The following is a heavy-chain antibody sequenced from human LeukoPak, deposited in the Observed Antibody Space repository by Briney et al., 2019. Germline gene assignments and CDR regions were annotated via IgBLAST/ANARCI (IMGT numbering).Heavy chain of an antibody. CDR2: VDPEDGET. CDR3: ATTSNRARYFDF. Sequence: ASVKVPCKVSGYTFTDYYMHWVQQAPGKGLEWMGLVDPEDGETIYAQKFQGRVTITADTSTDTAYMELSSLRSEDTAMYYCATTSNRARYFDFWGQGTLVTVSS. V-gene: IGHV1-69-2*01. J-gene: IGHJ4*02. D-gene: IGHD4-11*01. CDR1: GYTFTDYY.